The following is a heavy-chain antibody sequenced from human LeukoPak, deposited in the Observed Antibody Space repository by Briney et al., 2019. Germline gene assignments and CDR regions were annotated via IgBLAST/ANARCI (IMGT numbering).Heavy chain of an antibody. V-gene: IGHV4-39*01. CDR3: ARRSTTPNVNWFDP. D-gene: IGHD4-17*01. CDR2: IYYSGST. Sequence: SETLSLTCTVSGGSISGSSYYWGWIRQPPGKGLEWIGSIYYSGSTYYNPSLKSRVTISVDTSKNQFSLKLSSVTAADTAVYYCARRSTTPNVNWFDPWGQGTLVTVSS. J-gene: IGHJ5*02. CDR1: GGSISGSSYY.